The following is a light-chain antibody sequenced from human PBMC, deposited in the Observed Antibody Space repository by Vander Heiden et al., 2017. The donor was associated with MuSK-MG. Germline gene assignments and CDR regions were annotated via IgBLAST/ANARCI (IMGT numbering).Light chain of an antibody. CDR1: QGVGSY. J-gene: IGKJ4*01. CDR2: GTS. CDR3: QQYNNWPLT. Sequence: DTVMTQSPVTLSVSPGERATLSCSASQGVGSYLAWYRQKPGQAPRLLIYGTSTRATGIPARFSGSGSGTEFTLTISSLQSEDFAVYYCQQYNNWPLTFGGGTKVEI. V-gene: IGKV3-15*01.